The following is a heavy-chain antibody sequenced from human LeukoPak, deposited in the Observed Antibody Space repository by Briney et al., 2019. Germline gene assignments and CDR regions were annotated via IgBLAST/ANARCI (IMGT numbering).Heavy chain of an antibody. V-gene: IGHV5-51*01. CDR3: TRGCSGGSCSRDAMDV. D-gene: IGHD2-15*01. CDR2: IFPIDSET. CDR1: GYSFSSDW. J-gene: IGHJ6*02. Sequence: GESLKISCKASGYSFSSDWIAWVRQMPGKGLEWMGIIFPIDSETTYSPSFQGQVTISADRSISTAYLQWSSLKASDTAMYYCTRGCSGGSCSRDAMDVWGQGTMVTVSS.